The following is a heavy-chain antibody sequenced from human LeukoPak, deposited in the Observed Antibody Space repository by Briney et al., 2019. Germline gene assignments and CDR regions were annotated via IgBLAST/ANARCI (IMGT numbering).Heavy chain of an antibody. Sequence: SETLSLTCTVSGGSISSDGYYWSWIRQPPGKGLEWIGYIYHSGSTYYNPSLKSRVTISVDRSKNQFSLKLSSVTAADTAVYYCARDGGCSGYYYYYMDVWGKGTTVTVSS. CDR3: ARDGGCSGYYYYYMDV. CDR2: IYHSGST. D-gene: IGHD1-26*01. V-gene: IGHV4-30-2*01. J-gene: IGHJ6*03. CDR1: GGSISSDGYY.